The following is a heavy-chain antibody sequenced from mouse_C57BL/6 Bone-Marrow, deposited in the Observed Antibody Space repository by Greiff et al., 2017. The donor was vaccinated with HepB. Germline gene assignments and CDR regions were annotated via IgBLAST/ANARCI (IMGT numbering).Heavy chain of an antibody. CDR1: GYTFTSYW. CDR2: IHPNSGST. V-gene: IGHV1-64*01. J-gene: IGHJ3*01. Sequence: VQLQQPGAELVKPGASVKLSCKASGYTFTSYWMHWVKQRPGQGLEWIGMIHPNSGSTNYNEKFKSKATLTVDKSSSTTYMQLSSLTSEDSAVYYCARRRLRSLAYWGQGTLVTVSA. CDR3: ARRRLRSLAY. D-gene: IGHD2-4*01.